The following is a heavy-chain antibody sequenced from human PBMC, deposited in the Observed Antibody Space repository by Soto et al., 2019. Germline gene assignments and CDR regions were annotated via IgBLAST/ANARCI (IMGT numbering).Heavy chain of an antibody. J-gene: IGHJ5*02. CDR2: INHRGSA. D-gene: IGHD5-12*01. Sequence: SETLSLTCAVYGESFIGYYWTWIRQPPGKGLEWIGEINHRGSANCNPSLKSRVTISVDTSNNQFSLKLSSVTAADTSVYYCARTDIVTTNCFDPWGQGTLVTVSS. V-gene: IGHV4-34*01. CDR3: ARTDIVTTNCFDP. CDR1: GESFIGYY.